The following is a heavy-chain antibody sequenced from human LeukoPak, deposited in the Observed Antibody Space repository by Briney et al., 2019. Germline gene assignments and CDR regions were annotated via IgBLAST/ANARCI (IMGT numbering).Heavy chain of an antibody. D-gene: IGHD6-13*01. J-gene: IGHJ4*02. V-gene: IGHV3-30-3*01. CDR1: GFTFSSYA. CDR2: ISYDGSNK. Sequence: PGRSLRLSCAASGFTFSSYAMHWVRQAPGKGLEWVAVISYDGSNKYYADSVKGRFTISRDNSKNTLYLQMNSLRAEDTAVYYCARTYSSSWYLFDYWGQGTLVTVSS. CDR3: ARTYSSSWYLFDY.